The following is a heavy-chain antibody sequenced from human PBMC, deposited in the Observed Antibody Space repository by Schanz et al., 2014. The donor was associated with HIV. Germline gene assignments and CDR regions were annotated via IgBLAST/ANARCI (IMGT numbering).Heavy chain of an antibody. CDR2: ISDTGTTT. D-gene: IGHD6-19*01. V-gene: IGHV3-11*04. J-gene: IGHJ6*02. Sequence: VQLVESGGGLVQPGGSLRLSCAASGFTFNDYYMTWIRQAPGKGLEWVSYISDTGTTTYYADSVNGRFTISRDNSKNTLYLQMNSLRAEDTAVYYCAKDLGSSGWYENYYGMDVWGQGTTVTVSS. CDR3: AKDLGSSGWYENYYGMDV. CDR1: GFTFNDYY.